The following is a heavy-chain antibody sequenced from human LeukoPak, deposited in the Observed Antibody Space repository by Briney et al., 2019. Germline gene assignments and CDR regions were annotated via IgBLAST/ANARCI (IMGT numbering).Heavy chain of an antibody. Sequence: ASVKVSCKSSGYTFTGYYMHGVGQAPGQGREGVGWIHHNSGGTNYAQKFQGRVTMTRHTSISTAYMELSRLSSDDTAVYYCARGGFSGSGYYLYWGQGTLVTVSS. CDR1: GYTFTGYY. J-gene: IGHJ4*02. V-gene: IGHV1-2*02. D-gene: IGHD3-3*01. CDR2: IHHNSGGT. CDR3: ARGGFSGSGYYLY.